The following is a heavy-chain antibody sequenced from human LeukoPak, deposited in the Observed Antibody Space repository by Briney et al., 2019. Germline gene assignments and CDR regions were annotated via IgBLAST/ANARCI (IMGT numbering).Heavy chain of an antibody. J-gene: IGHJ4*02. V-gene: IGHV4-59*01. Sequence: SETLSLTCTVSGGSISASYWSWIRQPPGQGLEWIGYIYYSGSTNYNPSLKSRVTISVDTSKKQFSLKLTSVTAADTAAYYCATRPARGSGPYYPYFNYWGQGTLVTVSS. D-gene: IGHD3-22*01. CDR1: GGSISASY. CDR2: IYYSGST. CDR3: ATRPARGSGPYYPYFNY.